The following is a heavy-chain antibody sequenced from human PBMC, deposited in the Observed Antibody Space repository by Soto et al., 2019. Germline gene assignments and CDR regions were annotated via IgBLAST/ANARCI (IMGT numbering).Heavy chain of an antibody. CDR1: GYTYTSYG. CDR2: ISAYNGNT. CDR3: ARDIVLMVYAINYYYYGMDV. D-gene: IGHD2-8*01. V-gene: IGHV1-18*01. Sequence: ASVNVYCTASGYTYTSYGISWVRQAPGQGLEWMGWISAYNGNTNYAQKLQGRVTMTTDTSTSTAYMELRSLRSDDTAVYYCARDIVLMVYAINYYYYGMDVWGQGTTVTVSS. J-gene: IGHJ6*02.